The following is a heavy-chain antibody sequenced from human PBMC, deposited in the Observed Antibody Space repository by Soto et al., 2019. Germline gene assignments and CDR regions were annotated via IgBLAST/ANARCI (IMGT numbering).Heavy chain of an antibody. Sequence: GGSLRLSCAASGFTFSMYWTHWVRQVPGKGPEWVSRINDDGISTNYADSVKGRFTISRDNAKNTLYLQMNALRVEDTAVYYCTRGPRSTSTGTGAFWGQGTLVTVSS. CDR3: TRGPRSTSTGTGAF. D-gene: IGHD1-1*01. J-gene: IGHJ4*02. CDR1: GFTFSMYW. CDR2: INDDGIST. V-gene: IGHV3-74*01.